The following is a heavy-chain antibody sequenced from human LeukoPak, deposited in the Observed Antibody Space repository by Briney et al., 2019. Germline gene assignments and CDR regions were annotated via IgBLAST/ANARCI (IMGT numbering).Heavy chain of an antibody. V-gene: IGHV3-21*01. D-gene: IGHD3-9*01. J-gene: IGHJ4*02. CDR2: ISSSSSYI. Sequence: GGSLRLSCAASGFTFSSYSMNWVRQAPGKGLEWVSSISSSSSYIYYADSVKGRFTISRDNSKNSLYLQMNSLRAEDTAVYYCARVRPLRYFDWLSPNYFDYWGQGTLVTVSS. CDR1: GFTFSSYS. CDR3: ARVRPLRYFDWLSPNYFDY.